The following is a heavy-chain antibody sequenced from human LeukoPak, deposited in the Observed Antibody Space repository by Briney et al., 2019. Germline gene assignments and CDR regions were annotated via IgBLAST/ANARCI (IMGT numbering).Heavy chain of an antibody. Sequence: ASVKVSCKASGYTFTSYGISWVRQAPGQGLEWMGWISAYNGNTNYAQKLQGRVTMTTDTSTSTAYMELRSLRSDDTAVYYCARVLRRYSSGRRGVDYWGQGTLVTVSS. J-gene: IGHJ4*02. CDR2: ISAYNGNT. CDR1: GYTFTSYG. CDR3: ARVLRRYSSGRRGVDY. D-gene: IGHD6-19*01. V-gene: IGHV1-18*01.